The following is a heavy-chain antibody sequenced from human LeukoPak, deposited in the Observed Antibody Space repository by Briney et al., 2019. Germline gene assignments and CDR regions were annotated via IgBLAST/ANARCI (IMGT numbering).Heavy chain of an antibody. Sequence: PSETLSLTCTVSGGSISSYYWSWVRQPPGKGLEWIGYIYYSGSTSYNPSPKSRGTISVDTSKKQFSLKLSSVTAADTAFYYCARYIVSYPHDAFDIWGQGTMVTVSS. CDR1: GGSISSYY. CDR3: ARYIVSYPHDAFDI. V-gene: IGHV4-59*01. J-gene: IGHJ3*02. D-gene: IGHD1-26*01. CDR2: IYYSGST.